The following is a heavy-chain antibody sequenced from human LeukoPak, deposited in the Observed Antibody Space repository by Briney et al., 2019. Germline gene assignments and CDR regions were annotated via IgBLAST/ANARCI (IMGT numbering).Heavy chain of an antibody. Sequence: PGGSLRLSCAASGFIFSAFWMNWVRQAPGKGLEWVADIKQDGGEKNYVDSVKGRFTISRDNTKNSLYLQMNSLRVEDTAVYYCARAGYTYGTLYFWGQGTLVTVSS. CDR3: ARAGYTYGTLYF. J-gene: IGHJ4*02. D-gene: IGHD5-18*01. V-gene: IGHV3-7*01. CDR2: IKQDGGEK. CDR1: GFIFSAFW.